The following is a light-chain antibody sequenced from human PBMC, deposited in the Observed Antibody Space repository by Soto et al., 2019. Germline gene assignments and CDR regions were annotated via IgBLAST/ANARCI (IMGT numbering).Light chain of an antibody. Sequence: ERVMTQSPATLSVSPGERATLSCRASQSVSSNLAWYQQKPGQAPRLLIYGASTRASGIPARFSGSGSGSEFTLTISSLQPEDCAVYYCQQYNNWPPLFTFGPGTKVAIK. J-gene: IGKJ3*01. CDR3: QQYNNWPPLFT. V-gene: IGKV3-15*01. CDR2: GAS. CDR1: QSVSSN.